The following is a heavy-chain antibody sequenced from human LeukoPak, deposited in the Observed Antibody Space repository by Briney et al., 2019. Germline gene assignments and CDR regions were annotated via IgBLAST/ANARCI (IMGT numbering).Heavy chain of an antibody. CDR2: IRSKANSYAT. CDR3: TRPYSSGNY. D-gene: IGHD6-19*01. V-gene: IGHV3-73*01. Sequence: GESLRLSCAATGFTFSSYMMTWVRQASGKGLEWVGRIRSKANSYATAYAASVKGRFTIYRDDSKNTAYLQMNSLKTEDTAVYYCTRPYSSGNYWGQGTLVTVSS. CDR1: GFTFSSYM. J-gene: IGHJ4*02.